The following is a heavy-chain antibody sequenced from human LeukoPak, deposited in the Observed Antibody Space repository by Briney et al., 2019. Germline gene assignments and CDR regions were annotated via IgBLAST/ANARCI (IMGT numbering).Heavy chain of an antibody. V-gene: IGHV4-34*01. CDR1: GGSFSGYY. Sequence: SETLSLTCAVYGGSFSGYYWSWIRQPPGKGLEWIGEINHSGSTNYNPSLKSRVTISVDTSKNQISLKLSSVTAADTAVYYCARGALRFLEWLTRTYYFDYWGQGTLVTVSS. D-gene: IGHD3-3*01. CDR3: ARGALRFLEWLTRTYYFDY. J-gene: IGHJ4*02. CDR2: INHSGST.